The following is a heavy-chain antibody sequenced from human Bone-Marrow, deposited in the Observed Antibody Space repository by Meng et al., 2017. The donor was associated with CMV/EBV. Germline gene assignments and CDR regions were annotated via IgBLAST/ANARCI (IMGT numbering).Heavy chain of an antibody. V-gene: IGHV1-69*05. CDR2: IIPIFGTA. Sequence: SVKVSCKASGGTFSSYAISWVRQAPGQGLEWMGGIIPIFGTANYAQKFQGRVTITTDESTSTAYMELSSLRSEDTAVYYCARVPPVLRSLGGAFDIWGQGTMVTVSS. CDR3: ARVPPVLRSLGGAFDI. D-gene: IGHD3-3*01. J-gene: IGHJ3*02. CDR1: GGTFSSYA.